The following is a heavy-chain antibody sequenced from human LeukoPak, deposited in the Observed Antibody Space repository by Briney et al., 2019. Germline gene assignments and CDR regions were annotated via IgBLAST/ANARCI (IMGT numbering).Heavy chain of an antibody. Sequence: PSETLSLTCTVSGGSISSGGYYWSWIRQHPGKGLEWIGYIYYSGSTYYNPSLKSRVTISVDTSKNQFSLKLSSVTAADTAVYYCARSEDCGSSSCYWFDPWGQGTLVTVSS. J-gene: IGHJ5*02. V-gene: IGHV4-31*03. CDR1: GGSISSGGYY. CDR3: ARSEDCGSSSCYWFDP. D-gene: IGHD2-2*01. CDR2: IYYSGST.